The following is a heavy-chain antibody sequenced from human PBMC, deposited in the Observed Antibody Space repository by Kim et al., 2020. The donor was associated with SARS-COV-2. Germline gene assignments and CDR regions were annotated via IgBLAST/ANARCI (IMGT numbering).Heavy chain of an antibody. Sequence: ASVKVSCKASGYTFTGYYMHWVRQAPGQGLEWMGWINPNSGGTNYAQKFQGRVTMTRDTSISTAYMELSRLRSDDTAVYYFAIYARGIAAAELQSLDGKEYYYYGMDVWGQGTTVTVSS. CDR3: AIYARGIAAAELQSLDGKEYYYYGMDV. D-gene: IGHD6-13*01. CDR2: INPNSGGT. J-gene: IGHJ6*02. CDR1: GYTFTGYY. V-gene: IGHV1-2*02.